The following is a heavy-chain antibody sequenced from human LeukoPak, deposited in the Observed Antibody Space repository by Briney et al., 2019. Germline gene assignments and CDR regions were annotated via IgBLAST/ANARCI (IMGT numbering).Heavy chain of an antibody. Sequence: GGSLRLSCAVSGISLSNYGMSWVRQAPGKGLEWVSYISSSSSTIYYADSVKGRFTISRDNAKNSLYLQMNSLRAEDTAVYYCARSCSSTSCSWGQGTLVTVSS. V-gene: IGHV3-48*04. CDR3: ARSCSSTSCS. J-gene: IGHJ5*02. CDR2: ISSSSSTI. CDR1: GISLSNYG. D-gene: IGHD2-2*01.